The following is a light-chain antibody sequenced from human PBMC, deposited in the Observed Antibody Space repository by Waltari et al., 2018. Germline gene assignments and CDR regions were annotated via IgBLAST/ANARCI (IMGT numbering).Light chain of an antibody. J-gene: IGKJ1*01. V-gene: IGKV2-30*01. CDR2: KVS. Sequence: DVVMTQSPLSLPVTLGQAASISCRSSRSLVYSDGNSYLNWFHQRPGQSPRRLIYKVSNRDSGVPDRFSGSGSGTNFTLKINRVEAEDVGVYYCMQGTYWRTFGQGTKVEIK. CDR1: RSLVYSDGNSY. CDR3: MQGTYWRT.